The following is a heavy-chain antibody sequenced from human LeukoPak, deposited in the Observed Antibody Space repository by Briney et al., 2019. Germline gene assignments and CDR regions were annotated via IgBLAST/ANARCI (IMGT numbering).Heavy chain of an antibody. CDR3: AKGRDSSGYYYVPSGVRYYYYYMDV. Sequence: SVKASCKASGYTFTSYGISWVRQAPGQGLEWMGGIIPIFGTANYAQKFQGRVTITADKSTSTAYMELSSLRSEDTAVYCCAKGRDSSGYYYVPSGVRYYYYYMDVWGKGTTVTVSS. D-gene: IGHD3-22*01. CDR2: IIPIFGTA. J-gene: IGHJ6*03. CDR1: GYTFTSYG. V-gene: IGHV1-69*06.